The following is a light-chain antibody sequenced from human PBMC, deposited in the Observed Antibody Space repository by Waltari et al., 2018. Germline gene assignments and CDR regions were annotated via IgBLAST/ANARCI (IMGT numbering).Light chain of an antibody. CDR3: QTWGTGVHVV. CDR2: GHSGGTQ. CDR1: SGHSNYA. V-gene: IGLV4-69*01. Sequence: QVVLTQSPSASASRGASVKLTCTLSSGHSNYAIAWHQQQPGKGPRFLMKGHSGGTQFTGDVIPDRFTGPSSGSERYLTISSLQSDDEADYYCQTWGTGVHVVFGGGTKLTVL. J-gene: IGLJ2*01.